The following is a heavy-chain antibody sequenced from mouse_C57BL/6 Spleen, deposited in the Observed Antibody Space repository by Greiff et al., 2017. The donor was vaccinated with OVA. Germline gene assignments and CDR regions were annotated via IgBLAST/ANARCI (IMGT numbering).Heavy chain of an antibody. D-gene: IGHD4-1*01. V-gene: IGHV1-82*01. CDR2: IYPGDGDT. CDR3: ARALGPYFDY. Sequence: QVQLQQSGPELVKPGASVKISCKASGYAFSSSWMNWVKQRPGKGLEWIGRIYPGDGDTNYNGKFKGKATLTADKSSSTAYMQLSSLTSEDSAVYFRARALGPYFDYWGQGTTLTVSS. CDR1: GYAFSSSW. J-gene: IGHJ2*01.